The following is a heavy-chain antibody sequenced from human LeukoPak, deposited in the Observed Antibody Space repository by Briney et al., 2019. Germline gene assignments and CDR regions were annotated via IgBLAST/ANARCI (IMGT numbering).Heavy chain of an antibody. CDR1: GFTFKNHG. Sequence: QSGGSLRLSCAASGFTFKNHGMSWVRQAPGKGLEWVSGITGGNTDYADSVKGRFTISRDNSENTLYLQRNSLRAEDTAIYYCAKDTNFGELVSYWGQGTLVTVSS. V-gene: IGHV3-23*01. D-gene: IGHD3-10*01. CDR3: AKDTNFGELVSY. CDR2: ITGGNT. J-gene: IGHJ4*02.